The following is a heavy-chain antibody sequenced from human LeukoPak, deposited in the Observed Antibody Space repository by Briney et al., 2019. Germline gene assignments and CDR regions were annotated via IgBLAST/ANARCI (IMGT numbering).Heavy chain of an antibody. D-gene: IGHD3-10*01. Sequence: PSETLSLTCTVSGGSINSYYWSWIRQPPGKGLEWIGYIYYSGSTDYNPSLKSRVTISVDTSRNQFTLNLTSVTAADTAVYYCVTVGVVRGICFFDYWGQGTLVTVSP. CDR3: VTVGVVRGICFFDY. J-gene: IGHJ4*02. CDR2: IYYSGST. V-gene: IGHV4-59*08. CDR1: GGSINSYY.